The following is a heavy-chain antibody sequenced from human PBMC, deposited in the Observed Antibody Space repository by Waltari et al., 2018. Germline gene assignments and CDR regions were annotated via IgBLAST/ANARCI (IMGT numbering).Heavy chain of an antibody. D-gene: IGHD2-21*02. CDR1: GGSIRGFY. V-gene: IGHV4-59*01. CDR2: IYYTGSN. J-gene: IGHJ5*02. CDR3: ARGGGGDWEWFDP. Sequence: QVQLQESGPSLLKPSETLSLICTVSGGSIRGFYWSWVRQPPGKGLDWIGYIYYTGSNSFNPSLKSRVTMSVDTSKNQFSLKLSSVTAADTAFYYCARGGGGDWEWFDPWGQGTLVTVSS.